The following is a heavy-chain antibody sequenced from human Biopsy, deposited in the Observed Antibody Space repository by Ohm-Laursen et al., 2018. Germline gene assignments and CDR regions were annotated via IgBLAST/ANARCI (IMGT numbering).Heavy chain of an antibody. Sequence: SLRLSCTASGFTFSPYSMNWVRQAPGQGLEWVSSIRSSGSFIYFADSVKGRFTISRDNARNSLYLQMNRLRAEDTAVYYCGRGQTVTPGNYGMDVWGQGTTVTVSS. J-gene: IGHJ6*02. V-gene: IGHV3-21*01. CDR1: GFTFSPYS. D-gene: IGHD5-18*01. CDR2: IRSSGSFI. CDR3: GRGQTVTPGNYGMDV.